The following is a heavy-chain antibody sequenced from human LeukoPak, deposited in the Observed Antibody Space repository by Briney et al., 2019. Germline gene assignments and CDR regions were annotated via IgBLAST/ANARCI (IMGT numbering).Heavy chain of an antibody. Sequence: ASVKVSCKASGYTFTGYYMHWVRQAPGQGLEWMGWINPNSGGTNYAQKFQGRVTMTRDTSISTAYMELSRPRSDDTAVYYCARWNIVVVPAARDYYYYMDVWGKGTTVTISS. CDR1: GYTFTGYY. D-gene: IGHD2-2*01. CDR3: ARWNIVVVPAARDYYYYMDV. V-gene: IGHV1-2*02. CDR2: INPNSGGT. J-gene: IGHJ6*03.